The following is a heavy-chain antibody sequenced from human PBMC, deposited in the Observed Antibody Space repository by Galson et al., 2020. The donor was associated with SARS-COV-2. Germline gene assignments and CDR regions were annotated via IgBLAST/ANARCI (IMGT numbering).Heavy chain of an antibody. V-gene: IGHV4-59*08. Sequence: ETSETLSLTCTVPGGSISSYYWSWIRQPPGKGLEWIGYIYYSGSTKYNPSLKSRVTISIDTSKNQFSLKLSSVTAADTAVYYCAATGESSGWYGSNWSDPWGQGSLVTVSS. CDR1: GGSISSYY. CDR2: IYYSGST. CDR3: AATGESSGWYGSNWSDP. D-gene: IGHD6-19*01. J-gene: IGHJ5*02.